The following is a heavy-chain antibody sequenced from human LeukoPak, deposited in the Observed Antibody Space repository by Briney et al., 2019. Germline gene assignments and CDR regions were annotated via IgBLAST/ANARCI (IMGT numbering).Heavy chain of an antibody. CDR2: INPSGGST. Sequence: ASVKVSCKASGYTFTSYYMHWVRQAPGQGLEWMGVINPSGGSTSYAQKFQGRVTMTRDTSTSTVYMELSSLRSEDTAVYYCASTGYSSGWFDYWGQGTLVTVSS. J-gene: IGHJ4*02. D-gene: IGHD6-19*01. V-gene: IGHV1-46*01. CDR3: ASTGYSSGWFDY. CDR1: GYTFTSYY.